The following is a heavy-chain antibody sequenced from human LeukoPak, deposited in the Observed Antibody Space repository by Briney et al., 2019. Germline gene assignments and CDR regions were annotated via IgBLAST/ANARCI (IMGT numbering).Heavy chain of an antibody. Sequence: SGPTLFNPTPTLTLTCTFSGFSLNTRGVGVGWIRQPPGRALEWLALIYWDDDRRYSPSLKSRPTITKDTSRNQVVLTMTNMDPVDTATYFCAHRKNYYDSSVFDNGGQGTLVTVSS. J-gene: IGHJ4*02. CDR3: AHRKNYYDSSVFDN. CDR1: GFSLNTRGVG. CDR2: IYWDDDR. D-gene: IGHD3-22*01. V-gene: IGHV2-5*02.